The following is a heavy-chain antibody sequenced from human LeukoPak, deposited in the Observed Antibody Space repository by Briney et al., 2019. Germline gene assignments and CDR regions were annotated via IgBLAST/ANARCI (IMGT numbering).Heavy chain of an antibody. J-gene: IGHJ4*02. CDR1: GFTFSSYA. Sequence: GGSLRLSCAASGFTFSSYAMHWVRQAPGKGLEWVAVISYDGSNKYYADSVKGRFTISRDNSKNTLYLQMNSLRAEDTAVYYCAILAVAGRTFDYWGQRTLVTVSS. V-gene: IGHV3-30-3*01. CDR2: ISYDGSNK. CDR3: AILAVAGRTFDY. D-gene: IGHD6-19*01.